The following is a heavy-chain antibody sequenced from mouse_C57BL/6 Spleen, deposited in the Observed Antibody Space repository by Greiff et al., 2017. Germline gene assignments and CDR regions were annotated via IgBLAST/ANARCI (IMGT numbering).Heavy chain of an antibody. V-gene: IGHV1-61*01. J-gene: IGHJ2*01. CDR3: ARDSGTGNYFDY. D-gene: IGHD4-1*01. CDR1: GYTFTSYW. CDR2: IYPSDSET. Sequence: VQLQQPGAELVRPGSSVKLSCKASGYTFTSYWMDWVKQRPGQGLEWIGNIYPSDSETHYNQKFKDKATLTVDKSSSTAYMQLSSLTSEDSAVYYCARDSGTGNYFDYWGQGTTLTVSS.